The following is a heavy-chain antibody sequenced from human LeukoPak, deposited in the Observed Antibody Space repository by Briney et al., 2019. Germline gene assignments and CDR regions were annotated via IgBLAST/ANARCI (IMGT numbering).Heavy chain of an antibody. J-gene: IGHJ4*02. D-gene: IGHD3-9*01. CDR2: INPNSRET. CDR3: ARVHFNSGYDN. CDR1: GYTFTGAY. Sequence: ASVRVSCKASGYTFTGAYMHWVRQAPGQGLEWMGWINPNSRETKFAQKFQGRVTMTRDTSISTAYMDLGGLRSDDTAVYYCARVHFNSGYDNWGQGSLVTVSS. V-gene: IGHV1-2*02.